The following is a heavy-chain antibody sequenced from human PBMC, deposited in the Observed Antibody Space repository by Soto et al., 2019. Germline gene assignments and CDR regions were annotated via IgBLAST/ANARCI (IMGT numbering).Heavy chain of an antibody. D-gene: IGHD2-2*01. Sequence: GESLKISCKGSGYSFTSYWIGWVRQMPGKDLEWMGIIYPGDSDTRYSPSFQGQVTISADKSISTAYLQWSSLKAPDTAMYYCARLPVLGYCSSTSCPPGGMDVWGQGTTVTVSS. J-gene: IGHJ6*02. CDR1: GYSFTSYW. CDR2: IYPGDSDT. V-gene: IGHV5-51*01. CDR3: ARLPVLGYCSSTSCPPGGMDV.